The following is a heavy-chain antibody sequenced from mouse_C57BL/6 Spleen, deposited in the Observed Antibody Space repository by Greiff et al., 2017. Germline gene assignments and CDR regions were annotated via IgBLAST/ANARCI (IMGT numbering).Heavy chain of an antibody. CDR1: GYTFTDYE. D-gene: IGHD1-1*01. CDR2: IDPETGGT. CDR3: TSSNYYGSSYDWYFDV. V-gene: IGHV1-15*01. J-gene: IGHJ1*03. Sequence: QVQLQQSGAELVRPGASVTLSCKASGYTFTDYEMHWVKQTPVHGLEWIGAIDPETGGTAYNQKFKGKAILTADKSSSTAYMELRSLTSEDSAVYYCTSSNYYGSSYDWYFDVWGTGTTVTVSS.